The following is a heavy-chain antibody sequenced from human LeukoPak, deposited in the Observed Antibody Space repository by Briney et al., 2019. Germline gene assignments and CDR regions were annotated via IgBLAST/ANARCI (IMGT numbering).Heavy chain of an antibody. CDR1: GFTFSSYW. D-gene: IGHD2-8*02. V-gene: IGHV3-7*01. Sequence: PGGSLRLSCAAPGFTFSSYWMSWVRQAPGKGLEWVANIKQDGSEKYYVDSVKGRFTISRDNAKNSLYLQMNSLRAEDTAVYYCARGPRTYLNFTVAYWGQGTLVTVSS. J-gene: IGHJ4*02. CDR2: IKQDGSEK. CDR3: ARGPRTYLNFTVAY.